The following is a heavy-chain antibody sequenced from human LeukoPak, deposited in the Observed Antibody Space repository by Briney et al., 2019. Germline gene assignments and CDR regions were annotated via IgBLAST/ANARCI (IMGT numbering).Heavy chain of an antibody. J-gene: IGHJ4*02. Sequence: GGSLRLSCAASGFTFSNAWMSWVRQAPGKGLEWVGRIKSKTDGGTTDYAAPVKGRFTISRDDSKNTLNLQMNSLKTEDTAVYYCTTEDYYGSGSFDYWGQGTLVTVSS. CDR1: GFTFSNAW. CDR2: IKSKTDGGTT. CDR3: TTEDYYGSGSFDY. V-gene: IGHV3-15*01. D-gene: IGHD3-10*01.